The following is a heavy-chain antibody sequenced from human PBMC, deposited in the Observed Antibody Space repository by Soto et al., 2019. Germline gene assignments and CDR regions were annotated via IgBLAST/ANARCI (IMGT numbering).Heavy chain of an antibody. CDR2: ISWNSGSI. J-gene: IGHJ4*02. Sequence: PGGSLRLSCAASGFTFGYYAMHWVRQAPGKGLEWVSAISWNSGSIDYADSVKGRFTISRDNAKNSLYLQMNSLRAEDTALYYCAKSHTTSGWYVTTDYWGQGTRVTVSS. CDR1: GFTFGYYA. D-gene: IGHD6-19*01. CDR3: AKSHTTSGWYVTTDY. V-gene: IGHV3-9*01.